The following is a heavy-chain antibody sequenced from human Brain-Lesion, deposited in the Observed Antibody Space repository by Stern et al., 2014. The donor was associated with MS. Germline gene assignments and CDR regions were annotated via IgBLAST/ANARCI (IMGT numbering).Heavy chain of an antibody. J-gene: IGHJ5*01. V-gene: IGHV3-74*02. Sequence: EVQLVESGGALVPPGGSLRLSCAPSGFTLSNYWMPCVRQAPGKVLVWVSRVNNDGRRTSYADSVKGRFTMSRDNAKNTLYLQMNSLRVEDTAIYYCARGERWFDSWGQGTLVTVSS. CDR1: GFTLSNYW. CDR3: ARGERWFDS. CDR2: VNNDGRRT. D-gene: IGHD3-10*01.